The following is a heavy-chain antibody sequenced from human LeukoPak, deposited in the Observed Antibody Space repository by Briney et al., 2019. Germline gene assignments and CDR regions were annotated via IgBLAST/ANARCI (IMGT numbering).Heavy chain of an antibody. CDR1: GFTFSGYS. CDR2: ISSSGSTI. V-gene: IGHV3-48*02. Sequence: GGSLRLSCAASGFTFSGYSMNWVRQAPGKGLEWVSYISSSGSTIYYADSVKGRFTISRDNAKNSLYLQMNSLRDEDTAVYYCTKSDWFDPWGQGTLVTVSS. J-gene: IGHJ5*02. CDR3: TKSDWFDP. D-gene: IGHD3-3*01.